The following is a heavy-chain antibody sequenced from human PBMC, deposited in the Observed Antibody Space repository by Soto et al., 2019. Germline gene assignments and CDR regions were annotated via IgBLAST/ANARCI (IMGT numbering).Heavy chain of an antibody. CDR2: IFSSGST. Sequence: SETLSLTCTVSGGSLSAYYWSWIRQSPGKGLEWIGYIFSSGSTNSNPSLKSRITLSVDTSKNQFSLRLSSVTAADSAIYYCARRAAGSYTFDYWGQGTLVTVSS. J-gene: IGHJ4*02. CDR1: GGSLSAYY. CDR3: ARRAAGSYTFDY. V-gene: IGHV4-59*08. D-gene: IGHD3-3*01.